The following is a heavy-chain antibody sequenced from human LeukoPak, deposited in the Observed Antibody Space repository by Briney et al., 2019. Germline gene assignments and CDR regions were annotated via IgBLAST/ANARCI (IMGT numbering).Heavy chain of an antibody. CDR3: AKDRAVAGTSFFDY. CDR2: TNSDGSIT. CDR1: GFTFSGHW. D-gene: IGHD6-19*01. Sequence: PGGSLRLSCAVSGFTFSGHWMFWVRQAPGKGLEWVSSTNSDGSITGYTDSVKGRFTVSRDNAKNTLYLQMNSLRAEDTAVYYCAKDRAVAGTSFFDYWGQGTLVTVSS. V-gene: IGHV3-74*01. J-gene: IGHJ4*02.